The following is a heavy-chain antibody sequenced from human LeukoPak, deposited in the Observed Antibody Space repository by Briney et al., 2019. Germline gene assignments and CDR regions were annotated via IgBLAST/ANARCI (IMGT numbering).Heavy chain of an antibody. Sequence: PGGSLRLSCAASGFTFSSYSMNWVRQAPGKGLEWVSSISSSSSYIYYADSLKGRFTISRDNTKNSLYLQMDSLRAEDTTVYYCASRVVTATFDAFDIWGQGTMVTVSS. CDR3: ASRVVTATFDAFDI. CDR1: GFTFSSYS. V-gene: IGHV3-21*01. J-gene: IGHJ3*02. D-gene: IGHD2-21*02. CDR2: ISSSSSYI.